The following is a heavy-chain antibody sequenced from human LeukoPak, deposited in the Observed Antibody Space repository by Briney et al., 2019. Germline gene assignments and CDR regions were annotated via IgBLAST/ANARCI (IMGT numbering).Heavy chain of an antibody. CDR2: ISYDGSNK. CDR1: GFTFSSYG. Sequence: GRSLRLSCAASGFTFSSYGIHWVRQAPGKGLEWVAVISYDGSNKYYADSVKGRFTISRDNSKNTLYLQMNSLRAEDTAVYYCAKVFSPWGQGTLVTVSS. J-gene: IGHJ5*02. V-gene: IGHV3-30*18. CDR3: AKVFSP.